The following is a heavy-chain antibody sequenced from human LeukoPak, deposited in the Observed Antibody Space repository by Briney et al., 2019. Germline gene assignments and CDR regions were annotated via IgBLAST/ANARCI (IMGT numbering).Heavy chain of an antibody. D-gene: IGHD3-10*01. V-gene: IGHV4-39*01. J-gene: IGHJ4*02. CDR2: IHDSGST. CDR3: ASLYFYGSGSFPNY. Sequence: SETLSLTCAVSGGSISTRYYYWRWIRQPPGKGLEWIGTIHDSGSTYYSPSLKSQVTISVDTSNNQFSLKLSSVTAGDTAVYYCASLYFYGSGSFPNYWGQGSLVTVST. CDR1: GGSISTRYYY.